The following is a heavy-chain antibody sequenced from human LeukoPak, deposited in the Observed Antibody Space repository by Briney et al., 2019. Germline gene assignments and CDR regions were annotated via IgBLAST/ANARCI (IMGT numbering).Heavy chain of an antibody. CDR1: GGSISSYY. J-gene: IGHJ6*02. V-gene: IGHV4-59*08. Sequence: TSETLSLTCTVSGGSISSYYWSWIRQPPGKGLEWIGYIYYSGSTNYNPSLKSRVTISVDTSKNQFSLKLSSVTAADTAVYYCARLNREKATIPDYYGMDVWGQGTTVTVSS. CDR3: ARLNREKATIPDYYGMDV. CDR2: IYYSGST. D-gene: IGHD5-12*01.